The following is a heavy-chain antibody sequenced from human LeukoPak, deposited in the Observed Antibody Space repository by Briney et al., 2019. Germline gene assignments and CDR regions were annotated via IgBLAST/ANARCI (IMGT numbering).Heavy chain of an antibody. Sequence: GGSLRLSCEASGFRFSYYEMSWVRQAPGKGLEWLSYSNSGGSGIHYAGSVNGRFTISRDNAKNSLYLQMNSLRVEDTAVYYCAAVGRAGHPGYWGQGTLVTVSS. CDR2: SNSGGSGI. V-gene: IGHV3-48*03. CDR1: GFRFSYYE. CDR3: AAVGRAGHPGY. J-gene: IGHJ4*02. D-gene: IGHD2-2*01.